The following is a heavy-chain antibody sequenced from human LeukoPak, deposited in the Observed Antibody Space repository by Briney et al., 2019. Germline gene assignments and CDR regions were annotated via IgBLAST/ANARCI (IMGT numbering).Heavy chain of an antibody. CDR3: ARGNILTGYCFDF. D-gene: IGHD3-9*01. CDR1: GGSITGYY. V-gene: IGHV4-34*01. J-gene: IGHJ4*02. Sequence: SETLSLTCAVYGGSITGYYWSWIRQTPGRGLEWVGGIHYTGATSYNPSLKSRATISTDTSKNQFSLRLSSVTAADTAVYYCARGNILTGYCFDFWGQGALVTVSS. CDR2: IHYTGAT.